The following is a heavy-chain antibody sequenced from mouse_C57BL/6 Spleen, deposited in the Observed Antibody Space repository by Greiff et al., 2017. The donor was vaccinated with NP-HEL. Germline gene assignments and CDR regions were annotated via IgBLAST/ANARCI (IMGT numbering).Heavy chain of an antibody. CDR1: GYTFTEYT. Sequence: VKLQQSGAELVKPGASVKLSCKASGYTFTEYTIHWVKQRSGQGLEWIGWFYPGRGSIKYNEKFKDKATLTADKSSSTVYMELSRLTSEDSAVYFCARHEDNGYYSHWYFDVWGTGTTVTVSS. CDR3: ARHEDNGYYSHWYFDV. CDR2: FYPGRGSI. D-gene: IGHD2-3*01. J-gene: IGHJ1*03. V-gene: IGHV1-62-2*01.